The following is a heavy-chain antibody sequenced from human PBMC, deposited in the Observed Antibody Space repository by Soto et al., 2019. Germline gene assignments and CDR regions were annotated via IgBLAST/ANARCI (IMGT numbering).Heavy chain of an antibody. V-gene: IGHV3-23*01. Sequence: LRLSCAASGFTFNTYAMNWVRQAPGKGLEWVSAISAGGAEIHYADSVQGRFTISRDNSRNTLYLQMNSLRADDTAIYYCAKRSRGASGWFDYWGQGTLVTVSS. CDR3: AKRSRGASGWFDY. D-gene: IGHD6-19*01. J-gene: IGHJ4*02. CDR2: ISAGGAEI. CDR1: GFTFNTYA.